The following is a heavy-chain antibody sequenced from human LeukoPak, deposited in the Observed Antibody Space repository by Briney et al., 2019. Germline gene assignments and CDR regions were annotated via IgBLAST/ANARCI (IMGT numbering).Heavy chain of an antibody. V-gene: IGHV4-39*07. CDR1: GGSVSGTNYY. J-gene: IGHJ4*02. Sequence: PSETLSPTCSVSGGSVSGTNYYWAWIRQPPEKGLEWIGTIYYSGSTYYNVSLKSRVTISVDTSKNQFSLNLNSVTAADTAVYYCARLRSPGDFDYWGQGTLVTVSS. D-gene: IGHD1-26*01. CDR3: ARLRSPGDFDY. CDR2: IYYSGST.